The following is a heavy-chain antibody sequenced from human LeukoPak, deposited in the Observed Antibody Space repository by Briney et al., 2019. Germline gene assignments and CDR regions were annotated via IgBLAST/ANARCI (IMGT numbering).Heavy chain of an antibody. CDR1: GGSISSSNW. J-gene: IGHJ6*02. V-gene: IGHV4-4*02. CDR2: IYHSGST. CDR3: ARDGGLGHCSSTSCPGDGMDV. Sequence: SGTLSLTCAVYGGSISSSNWWSWVRQPPGKGLEWIGEIYHSGSTNYNPSLKSRVTISVDKSKNQFSLKLSSVTAADTAVYYCARDGGLGHCSSTSCPGDGMDVWGQGTTVTVSS. D-gene: IGHD2-2*03.